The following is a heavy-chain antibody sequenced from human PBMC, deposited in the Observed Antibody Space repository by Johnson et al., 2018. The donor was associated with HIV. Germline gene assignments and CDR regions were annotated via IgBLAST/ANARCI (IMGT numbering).Heavy chain of an antibody. D-gene: IGHD2-2*01. CDR3: ARQVYCRSTSCSSAFDI. CDR1: GFTFSSYD. CDR2: IGTAGDT. V-gene: IGHV3-13*01. Sequence: VQLVESGGGLVQPGGSLRLSCAASGFTFSSYDMHLVRQATGKGLEWVSAIGTAGDTYYPGSVKGRFTISRENAKNSLYLQMNSLRAGDTAVYYCARQVYCRSTSCSSAFDIWGQGTVVTVSS. J-gene: IGHJ3*02.